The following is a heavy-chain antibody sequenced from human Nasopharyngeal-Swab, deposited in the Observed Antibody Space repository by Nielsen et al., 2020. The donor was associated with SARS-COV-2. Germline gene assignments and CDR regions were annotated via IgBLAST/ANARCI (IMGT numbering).Heavy chain of an antibody. J-gene: IGHJ6*02. CDR2: ISSSSSYV. CDR1: GFTFSSYS. Sequence: GGSLRLSCAASGFTFSSYSMNWVRQAPGKGLEWVSSISSSSSYVYYADSVKGRFTISRDNAKNSLYLQMNSLRAEDTAVYYCARGVDSSSWYFPYYYYGMDVWGQGTTVTVPS. V-gene: IGHV3-21*01. D-gene: IGHD6-13*01. CDR3: ARGVDSSSWYFPYYYYGMDV.